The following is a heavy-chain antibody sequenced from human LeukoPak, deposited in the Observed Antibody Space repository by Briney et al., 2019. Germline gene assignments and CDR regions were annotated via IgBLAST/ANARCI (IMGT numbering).Heavy chain of an antibody. V-gene: IGHV3-15*01. Sequence: KAGGSLRLSCTGSGFTFSSAWMSWVRQAPGKGLEWVGRIKSQSDGGTTDYAAPVKGRFTMSRDDSKNTLYLQMNSLNTEDTAVYYCTTDFRIRGRSWFDPWGQGTLVTVSS. CDR1: GFTFSSAW. D-gene: IGHD3-10*01. CDR2: IKSQSDGGTT. CDR3: TTDFRIRGRSWFDP. J-gene: IGHJ5*02.